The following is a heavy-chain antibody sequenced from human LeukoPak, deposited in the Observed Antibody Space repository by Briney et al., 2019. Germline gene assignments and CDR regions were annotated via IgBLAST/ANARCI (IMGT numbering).Heavy chain of an antibody. CDR2: IYTSGST. J-gene: IGHJ6*03. CDR3: ARDLEYSSSVRRYYYYYMDV. D-gene: IGHD6-6*01. CDR1: GGSISSYY. Sequence: KPSETLSLTCTVSGGSISSYYCRWIRQPAGRGLEWIGRIYTSGSTNYNPSLKSRVTISVDKSKNQFSLKLSSVTAADTAVYYCARDLEYSSSVRRYYYYYMDVWGKGTTVTVSS. V-gene: IGHV4-4*07.